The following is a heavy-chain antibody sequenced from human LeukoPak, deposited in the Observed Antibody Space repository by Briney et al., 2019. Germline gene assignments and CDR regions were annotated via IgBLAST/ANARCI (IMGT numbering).Heavy chain of an antibody. CDR3: ARDQYCGSGSYDY. CDR2: ISSSSSTI. V-gene: IGHV3-48*01. J-gene: IGHJ4*02. CDR1: GFTFSSYS. D-gene: IGHD3-10*01. Sequence: GGSLRLSCAASGFTFSSYSMNWVRQAPGKGLEWVSYISSSSSTIYYADSVKGRFTISRDNAKNSLYLQMNSLRAEDTAVYYCARDQYCGSGSYDYWGQGTLVTVSS.